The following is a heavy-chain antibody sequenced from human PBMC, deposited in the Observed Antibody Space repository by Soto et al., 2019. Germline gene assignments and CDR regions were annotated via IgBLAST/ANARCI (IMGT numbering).Heavy chain of an antibody. D-gene: IGHD2-2*01. CDR2: ISSSSSYI. CDR3: AREQIVVVPAAMFYYYYGMDV. J-gene: IGHJ6*02. V-gene: IGHV3-21*01. Sequence: EVQLVESGGGLVKPGGSLRLSCAASGFTFSSYSMNWVRQAPGKGLEWVSSISSSSSYIYYADSVKGRFTISRDNAKNSLYLQMNSLRAEDTAVYYCAREQIVVVPAAMFYYYYGMDVWGQGTTVTVSS. CDR1: GFTFSSYS.